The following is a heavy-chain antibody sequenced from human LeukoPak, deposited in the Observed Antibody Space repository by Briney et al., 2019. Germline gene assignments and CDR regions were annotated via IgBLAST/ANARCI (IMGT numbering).Heavy chain of an antibody. CDR1: GFTFSSYE. Sequence: GGSLRLSCAASGFTFSSYEMNWVRQAPGKGLEWVSYISSSGSTIYYADSVKGRFTISRDNAKNSLYLQMNSLRAEDTAVYYCARQKTDLPYYYYYYMDVWGKGTTVTVSS. CDR3: ARQKTDLPYYYYYYMDV. CDR2: ISSSGSTI. V-gene: IGHV3-48*03. D-gene: IGHD3/OR15-3a*01. J-gene: IGHJ6*03.